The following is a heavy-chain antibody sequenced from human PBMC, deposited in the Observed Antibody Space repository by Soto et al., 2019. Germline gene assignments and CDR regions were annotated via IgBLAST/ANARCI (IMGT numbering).Heavy chain of an antibody. V-gene: IGHV3-33*01. CDR2: IWYDGSNK. D-gene: IGHD2-2*01. J-gene: IGHJ6*02. CDR1: GFTFSSYG. Sequence: PGGSLRLSCAASGFTFSSYGMHWVRQAPGKGLEWVAVIWYDGSNKYYADSVKGRFTISRDNSKNTLYLQMNSLRAEDTAVYYCARDCKASVVPAAKEKSIQLWGFQSNGMDVWGQGTTVTVSS. CDR3: ARDCKASVVPAAKEKSIQLWGFQSNGMDV.